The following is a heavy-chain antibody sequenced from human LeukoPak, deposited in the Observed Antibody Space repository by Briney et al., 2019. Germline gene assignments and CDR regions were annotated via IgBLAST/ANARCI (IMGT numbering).Heavy chain of an antibody. V-gene: IGHV4-4*07. CDR2: IYTSGGT. CDR3: ARDKAGTVNCFDP. D-gene: IGHD6-19*01. J-gene: IGHJ5*02. Sequence: SETLSLTCTVSGGSISNYYWSWIRQPAGKGLEWIGHIYTSGGTNYNPSLKSRVTMSVDTSKNQFSLKLTSVTAADTAVYYCARDKAGTVNCFDPWGQGTLVTVSS. CDR1: GGSISNYY.